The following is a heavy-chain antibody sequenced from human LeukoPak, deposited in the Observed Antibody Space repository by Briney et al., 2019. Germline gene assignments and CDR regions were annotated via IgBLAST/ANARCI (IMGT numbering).Heavy chain of an antibody. CDR2: ISGSGCST. Sequence: PGGSLSLSCAASGFTFRSHAMIGVRRAQGKGLEWVSAISGSGCSTSYADSVKGRFTISRDNSKNTLYLQMNSLRAEDTAVYYCAKNHSIAARPIDYWGQGTLVTVSS. V-gene: IGHV3-23*01. CDR3: AKNHSIAARPIDY. J-gene: IGHJ4*02. CDR1: GFTFRSHA. D-gene: IGHD6-6*01.